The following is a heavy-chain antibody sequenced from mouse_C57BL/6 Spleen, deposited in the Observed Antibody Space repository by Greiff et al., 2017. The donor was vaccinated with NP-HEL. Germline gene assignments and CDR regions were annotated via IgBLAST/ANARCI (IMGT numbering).Heavy chain of an antibody. V-gene: IGHV8-8*01. CDR1: GFSLSTFGMG. CDR3: ARMEYYGSSQIYYFDD. J-gene: IGHJ2*01. Sequence: QVTLKESGPGILQPSQTLSLTCSFSGFSLSTFGMGVGWIRQPSGMGLEWLVHIWWDDDKYSNPALKSRLTISQDTSKNKVFLRIANVDTADTATYYCARMEYYGSSQIYYFDDWGQGTTLTVSS. CDR2: IWWDDDK. D-gene: IGHD1-1*01.